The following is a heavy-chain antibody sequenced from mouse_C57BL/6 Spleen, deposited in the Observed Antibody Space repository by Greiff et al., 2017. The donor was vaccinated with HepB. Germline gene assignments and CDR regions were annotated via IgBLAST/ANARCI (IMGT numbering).Heavy chain of an antibody. V-gene: IGHV1-82*01. CDR1: GYAFSSSW. CDR3: ARETGDWYFDV. Sequence: QVQLQQSGPELVKPGASVKISCKASGYAFSSSWMNWVKQRPGKGLEWIGRIYPGDGDTNYNGKFKGKATLTADKSSSTAYMQLRSLTSEDSAVYFCARETGDWYFDVWGTGTTVTVSS. CDR2: IYPGDGDT. D-gene: IGHD4-1*01. J-gene: IGHJ1*03.